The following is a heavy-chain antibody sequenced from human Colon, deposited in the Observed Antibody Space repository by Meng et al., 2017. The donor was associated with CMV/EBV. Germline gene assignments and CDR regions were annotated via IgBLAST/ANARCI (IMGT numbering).Heavy chain of an antibody. V-gene: IGHV4-39*01. Sequence: SETLSLTCTVSGGSISSSSYYWGWIRQPPGRGLEWIGSIYYSGSTYYNPSLKSRVTIAVDTSKNQFSLKLSSVTAADTAVYYCARREGGSYLWKPTYDYYFDYWGQGTLVTVSS. D-gene: IGHD1-26*01. CDR1: GGSISSSSYY. CDR2: IYYSGST. J-gene: IGHJ4*02. CDR3: ARREGGSYLWKPTYDYYFDY.